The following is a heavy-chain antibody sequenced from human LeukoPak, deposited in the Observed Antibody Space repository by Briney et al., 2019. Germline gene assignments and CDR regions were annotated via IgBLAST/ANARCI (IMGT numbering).Heavy chain of an antibody. J-gene: IGHJ4*02. V-gene: IGHV4-34*01. CDR2: INHSGST. Sequence: SETLSLTCAVYGGSFSGYYWSLIRQPPGKGLEWIGEINHSGSTNYNPSLKSRVTISVDTSKNQFSLKLSSVTAADTAVYYCARGFEDTAMDTGSFDYWGQGTLVTVSS. CDR1: GGSFSGYY. CDR3: ARGFEDTAMDTGSFDY. D-gene: IGHD5-18*01.